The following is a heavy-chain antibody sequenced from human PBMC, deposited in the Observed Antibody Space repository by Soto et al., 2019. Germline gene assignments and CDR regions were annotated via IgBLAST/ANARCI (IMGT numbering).Heavy chain of an antibody. D-gene: IGHD5-12*01. Sequence: QVQLQESGPGLVKPSQTLSLTCTVSGGSISSGDYYWTWIRQFPGKGLEWIGYIFYSGSTYYNPSLTSRVTLSVDTSKNQFSLNLTSVTAADTAVYYCARARMALATFIWYFDLWGRGTLVTVSS. CDR2: IFYSGST. CDR3: ARARMALATFIWYFDL. J-gene: IGHJ2*01. V-gene: IGHV4-30-4*01. CDR1: GGSISSGDYY.